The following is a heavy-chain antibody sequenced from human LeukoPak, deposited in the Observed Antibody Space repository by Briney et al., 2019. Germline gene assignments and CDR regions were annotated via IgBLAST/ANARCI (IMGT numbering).Heavy chain of an antibody. D-gene: IGHD6-19*01. CDR3: ARDGRKVITSGWYYFDC. Sequence: GGSLRLSCAASGFTVSSNYMSWARQAPGKGLEWVSVIYSGGSTYYADSVKGRFTISRDNSKNTLYLQMNNLRAEDTAVYYCARDGRKVITSGWYYFDCWGQGTLVTVSS. V-gene: IGHV3-53*01. CDR1: GFTVSSNY. J-gene: IGHJ4*02. CDR2: IYSGGST.